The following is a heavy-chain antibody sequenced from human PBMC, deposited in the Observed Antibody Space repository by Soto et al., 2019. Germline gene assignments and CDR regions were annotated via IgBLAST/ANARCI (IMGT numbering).Heavy chain of an antibody. Sequence: QVQLVESGGGVVQPGRSLRLSCAASGFTFSSYGMHWVRQAPGKGLEGVAVIWYDGSNKYYADSVKGRFTISRDNSKNTLYLQMNSLRAEDTAVYYCARDKMITFGGVIGWFDPWGQGTLVTVSS. J-gene: IGHJ5*02. CDR1: GFTFSSYG. V-gene: IGHV3-33*01. CDR2: IWYDGSNK. D-gene: IGHD3-16*02. CDR3: ARDKMITFGGVIGWFDP.